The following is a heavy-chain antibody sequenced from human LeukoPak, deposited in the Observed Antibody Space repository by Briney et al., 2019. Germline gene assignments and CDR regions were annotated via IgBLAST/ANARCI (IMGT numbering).Heavy chain of an antibody. CDR3: ARGAGGNNVDY. CDR1: GGSISSYY. Sequence: SETLSLTCTVSGGSISSYYWSWIRQPAGKGVELIGRMYTSGSTNYNPSLKSRVTMSVDTSKNQFSLKLSSVTAADTALYYCARGAGGNNVDYWGQGTLVTVSS. D-gene: IGHD4-23*01. J-gene: IGHJ4*02. V-gene: IGHV4-4*07. CDR2: MYTSGST.